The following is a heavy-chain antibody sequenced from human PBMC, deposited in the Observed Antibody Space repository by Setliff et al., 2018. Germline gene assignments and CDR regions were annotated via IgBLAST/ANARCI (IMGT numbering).Heavy chain of an antibody. CDR3: TRGNFYYFDRTGRGPNWFDP. Sequence: RLSCDASGFTFKSYAMHWVRQAPGKGLEWVAVIAYDGINNYYGDSVKGRFTISRDNSRNTLYLQMTYLRAEDTAVYYCTRGNFYYFDRTGRGPNWFDPWGQGTLVTVSS. V-gene: IGHV3-30*07. CDR1: GFTFKSYA. CDR2: IAYDGINN. J-gene: IGHJ5*02. D-gene: IGHD3-22*01.